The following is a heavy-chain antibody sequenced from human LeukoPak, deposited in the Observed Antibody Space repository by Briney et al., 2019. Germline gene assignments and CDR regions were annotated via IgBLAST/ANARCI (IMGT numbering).Heavy chain of an antibody. Sequence: SETLSLTCTVSGVSIGSTHYYWSWIRQPPGKGLEWIGEINHSGSTNYNPSLKSRVTISVDTSKNQFSLKLSSLTAADTAVYYCAGAPWGPFDFWGQGTLVTVSS. CDR2: INHSGST. V-gene: IGHV4-39*07. D-gene: IGHD7-27*01. J-gene: IGHJ4*02. CDR3: AGAPWGPFDF. CDR1: GVSIGSTHYY.